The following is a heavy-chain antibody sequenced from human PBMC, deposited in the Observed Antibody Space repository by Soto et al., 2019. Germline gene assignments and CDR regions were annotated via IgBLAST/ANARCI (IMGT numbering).Heavy chain of an antibody. CDR3: ARVYDFWSGYQTPFDY. V-gene: IGHV1-18*01. CDR1: GYTFTSYG. D-gene: IGHD3-3*01. Sequence: GASVKVSCKASGYTFTSYGISWVRQAPGQGLEWTGWISVYNGNTNYAQKLQGRVTMTTDTSTSTAYMELRSLRSDDTAVYYCARVYDFWSGYQTPFDYWGQGTLVTVSS. J-gene: IGHJ4*02. CDR2: ISVYNGNT.